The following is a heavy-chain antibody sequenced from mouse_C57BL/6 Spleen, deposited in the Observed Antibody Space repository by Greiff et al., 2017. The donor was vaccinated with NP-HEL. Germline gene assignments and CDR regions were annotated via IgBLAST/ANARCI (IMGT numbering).Heavy chain of an antibody. CDR1: GYTFTDYY. D-gene: IGHD1-1*01. J-gene: IGHJ4*01. V-gene: IGHV1-26*01. CDR3: ARGDHGGYDYAVDY. Sequence: EVQLQQSGPELVKPGASVKISCKASGYTFTDYYMNWVKQSHGKSLEWIGDINPNNGGTSYNQKFKGKATLTVDKSSSTAYMELRSLPSEDSAVYYCARGDHGGYDYAVDYWGQGTSVTVSS. CDR2: INPNNGGT.